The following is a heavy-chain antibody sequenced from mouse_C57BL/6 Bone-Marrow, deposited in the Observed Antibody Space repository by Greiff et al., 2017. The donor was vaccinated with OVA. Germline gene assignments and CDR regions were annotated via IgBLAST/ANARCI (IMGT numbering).Heavy chain of an antibody. J-gene: IGHJ3*01. D-gene: IGHD1-1*01. V-gene: IGHV14-3*01. CDR2: IDPANGNT. Sequence: VQLQQPVAELVRPGASVKLSCTASGFNIKNTYMHWVKQRPEQGLEWIGRIDPANGNTKYAPKFQGKATITADTSSNTAYLQLSSLTAEDTAIYCCDLYYGSSYEFAYWGQGTLVTVSA. CDR3: DLYYGSSYEFAY. CDR1: GFNIKNTY.